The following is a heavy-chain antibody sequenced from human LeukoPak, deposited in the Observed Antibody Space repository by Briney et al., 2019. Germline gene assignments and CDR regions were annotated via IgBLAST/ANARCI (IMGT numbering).Heavy chain of an antibody. D-gene: IGHD5-18*01. V-gene: IGHV3-23*01. Sequence: GGSLRLSCAASGFTFSSSGMGWVRQAPGKGLECVSLITGSGGSTSYTDSVRGRFTISRDNSKNTLYLQMNSLRAEDTAVYYCARGRNTGRQFYFDYWGQGTLVTVAS. CDR1: GFTFSSSG. CDR2: ITGSGGST. J-gene: IGHJ4*02. CDR3: ARGRNTGRQFYFDY.